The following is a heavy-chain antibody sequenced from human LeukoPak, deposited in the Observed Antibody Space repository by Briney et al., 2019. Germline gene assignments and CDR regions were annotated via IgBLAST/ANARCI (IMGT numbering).Heavy chain of an antibody. CDR3: ARVATSRTGYFDY. CDR1: GYTFTGYY. J-gene: IGHJ4*02. V-gene: IGHV1-2*04. CDR2: INPNSGGT. D-gene: IGHD3/OR15-3a*01. Sequence: ASVKVSCKASGYTFTGYYMHRVRQAPGQGLEWMGWINPNSGGTNYAQKFQGWVTMTRDTSISTAYMELSRLRSDDTAVYYCARVATSRTGYFDYWGQGTLVTVSS.